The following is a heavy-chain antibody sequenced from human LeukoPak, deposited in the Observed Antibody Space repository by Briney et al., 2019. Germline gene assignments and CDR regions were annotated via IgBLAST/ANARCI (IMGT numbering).Heavy chain of an antibody. CDR2: IKQDGSEK. CDR1: GFTFSSYW. CDR3: ARVPILEWLLGNYFDY. V-gene: IGHV3-7*01. J-gene: IGHJ4*02. D-gene: IGHD3-3*01. Sequence: GGSLRLSCAASGFTFSSYWMSWVRQAPGKGLEWVANIKQDGSEKYYVDSVKGRFTISRDNAKNSLYLQMNSLRAEDTAVYYCARVPILEWLLGNYFDYWGQGILVTVSS.